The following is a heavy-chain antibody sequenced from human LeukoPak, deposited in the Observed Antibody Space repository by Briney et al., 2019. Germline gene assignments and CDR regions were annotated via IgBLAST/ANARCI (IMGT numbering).Heavy chain of an antibody. CDR1: GFTFDDYG. D-gene: IGHD2-15*01. Sequence: AGGSLRLSCAASGFTFDDYGMSWVRQAPGKGLEWVSGINWNGGSTGFADSVKGRFTISRDNAKNSLYLQMNSLRAEDTALYHCARGYLPWHDYWGQGTLVTVSS. J-gene: IGHJ4*02. CDR2: INWNGGST. CDR3: ARGYLPWHDY. V-gene: IGHV3-20*01.